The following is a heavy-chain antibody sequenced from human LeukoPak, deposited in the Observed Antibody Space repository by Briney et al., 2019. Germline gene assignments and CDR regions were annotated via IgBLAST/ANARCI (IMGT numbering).Heavy chain of an antibody. CDR3: ATLNDYSNYGTDY. V-gene: IGHV3-7*01. J-gene: IGHJ4*02. CDR1: GFTFSSYW. Sequence: GGSLRLSCAASGFTFSSYWMSWVRQAPGKGLEWVANIKQDGSEKYYVDSVKGRFTISRDNAKNSLYLQMNSLRAEDTAVYYCATLNDYSNYGTDYWGQGTLVTVSS. D-gene: IGHD4-11*01. CDR2: IKQDGSEK.